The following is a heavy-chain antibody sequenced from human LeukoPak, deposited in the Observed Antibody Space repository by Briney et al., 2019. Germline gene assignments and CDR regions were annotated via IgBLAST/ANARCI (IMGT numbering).Heavy chain of an antibody. CDR3: ARGGKIMTTMVRGVLASSDGFDI. CDR1: GYTFTGHY. V-gene: IGHV1-2*06. CDR2: INPNSGGT. Sequence: ASVKVSCKAPGYTFTGHYMHWVRQAPGQGLEWMGRINPNSGGTNYAQKFQGRVTVTRDMSISTAYMELSRLRSDDTAVYYCARGGKIMTTMVRGVLASSDGFDIWGQGTMVTVSS. D-gene: IGHD3-10*01. J-gene: IGHJ3*02.